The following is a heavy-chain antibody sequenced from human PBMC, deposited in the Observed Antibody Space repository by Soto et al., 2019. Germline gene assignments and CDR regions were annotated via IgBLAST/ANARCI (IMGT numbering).Heavy chain of an antibody. V-gene: IGHV1-58*01. CDR1: GLTFTSSA. CDR2: IVVGSGNT. J-gene: IGHJ4*02. Sequence: SVKVSCKASGLTFTSSAVQWVRQAGGQRLEWIGWIVVGSGNTNYAQKFQERVTITRDMSTSTAYMELSSLRSEDTAVYYCAANQGGSGYGYLPSDYWGQGTLVTVSS. D-gene: IGHD3-3*01. CDR3: AANQGGSGYGYLPSDY.